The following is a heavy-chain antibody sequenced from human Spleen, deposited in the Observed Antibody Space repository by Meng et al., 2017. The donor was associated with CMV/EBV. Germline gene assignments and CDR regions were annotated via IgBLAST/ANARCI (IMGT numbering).Heavy chain of an antibody. CDR2: IYYSGST. CDR1: GGSISSSSYY. D-gene: IGHD1-26*01. J-gene: IGHJ5*02. Sequence: GGSISSSSYYWGWIRQPPGKGLGWIGNIYYSGSTYYNPSLKSRVTILVDTSKNQFSLKLSSVTAADTAVYYCARDRRGGGSYYWFDPWGQGTLVTVSS. CDR3: ARDRRGGGSYYWFDP. V-gene: IGHV4-39*07.